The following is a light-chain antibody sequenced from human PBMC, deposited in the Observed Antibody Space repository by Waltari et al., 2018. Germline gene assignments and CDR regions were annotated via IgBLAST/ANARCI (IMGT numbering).Light chain of an antibody. J-gene: IGKJ4*01. CDR2: DAS. CDR3: QQRSDWPT. Sequence: EIVLTQAPTSLSLSPGERATLSCRASQSVANYLAWYQQKPGQAPRLLIFDASNRATGIPARFSGSGSGTDFTLTISSLEPEDFAVYYCQQRSDWPTFGGGTKVEIK. V-gene: IGKV3-11*01. CDR1: QSVANY.